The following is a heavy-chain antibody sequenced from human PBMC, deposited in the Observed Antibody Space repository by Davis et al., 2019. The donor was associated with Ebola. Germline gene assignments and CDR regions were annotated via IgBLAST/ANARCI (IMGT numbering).Heavy chain of an antibody. CDR1: GFTFSSYG. CDR2: IWYDGSNK. D-gene: IGHD2-2*01. CDR3: AREGSRNIVVVPAAIMYYYYGMDV. J-gene: IGHJ6*04. Sequence: PGGSLRLSCAASGFTFSSYGMHWVRQAPGKGLEWVAVIWYDGSNKYYADSVKGRFTISRDNSKNTLYLQMNSLRAEVTAVYYCAREGSRNIVVVPAAIMYYYYGMDVWGKGTTVTVSS. V-gene: IGHV3-33*01.